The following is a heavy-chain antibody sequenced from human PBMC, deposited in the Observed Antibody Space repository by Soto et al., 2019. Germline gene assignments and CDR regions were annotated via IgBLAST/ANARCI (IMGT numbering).Heavy chain of an antibody. J-gene: IGHJ4*02. CDR3: ARRHREVPALIGDYFDY. Sequence: QVQLVESGGGVVQPGKSLTLSCAASGFTFSSFAMHWVRQPPGKGLEWVAVVSFDGNRQYFSDSVKGRFTISRDNSKNTVSQHMTSLRDDDSALYYCARRHREVPALIGDYFDYWGQGTLVTVSS. CDR2: VSFDGNRQ. V-gene: IGHV3-30*04. CDR1: GFTFSSFA. D-gene: IGHD2-2*01.